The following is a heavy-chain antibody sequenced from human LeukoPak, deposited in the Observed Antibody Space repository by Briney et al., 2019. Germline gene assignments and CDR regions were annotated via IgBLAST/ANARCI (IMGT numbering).Heavy chain of an antibody. CDR1: GFTFSSYS. V-gene: IGHV3-21*01. J-gene: IGHJ5*02. CDR3: ARAPYSSSWYNWFDP. CDR2: ISSSSSYI. D-gene: IGHD6-13*01. Sequence: PGGSLRLSCAASGFTFSSYSMNWVRQAPGKGLEWVSSISSSSSYIYYADSVKGRFTISRDNAKNSLYLQMNSLRAEDTAVYYCARAPYSSSWYNWFDPWGRGTLVTVSS.